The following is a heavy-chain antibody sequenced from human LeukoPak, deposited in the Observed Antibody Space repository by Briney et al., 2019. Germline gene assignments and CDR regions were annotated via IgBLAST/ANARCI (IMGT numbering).Heavy chain of an antibody. CDR1: GFAFSSYA. CDR3: ARGGYGSHALDI. J-gene: IGHJ3*02. D-gene: IGHD3-10*01. Sequence: GGSLRLSCAASGFAFSSYALHWVRQAPGKGLEWVAVISHDGSDQYYADSVKGRFTITRDNSKNTLYLQMNSLRPEDTAVYYCARGGYGSHALDIWGQGTMVTVSS. V-gene: IGHV3-30-3*01. CDR2: ISHDGSDQ.